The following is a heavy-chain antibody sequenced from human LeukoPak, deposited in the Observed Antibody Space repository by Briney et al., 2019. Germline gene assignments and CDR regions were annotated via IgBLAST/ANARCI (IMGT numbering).Heavy chain of an antibody. J-gene: IGHJ3*02. D-gene: IGHD3-22*01. CDR1: GYTFTSYG. Sequence: GASVKVSCKASGYTFTSYGISWVRQAPGQGLEWMGWISAYNGNTNYAQKLQGRVTITADESTSTAYMELSSLRSEDTAVYYCARDHLYYYDSSTRANAFDIWGQGTMVTVSS. CDR2: ISAYNGNT. V-gene: IGHV1-18*01. CDR3: ARDHLYYYDSSTRANAFDI.